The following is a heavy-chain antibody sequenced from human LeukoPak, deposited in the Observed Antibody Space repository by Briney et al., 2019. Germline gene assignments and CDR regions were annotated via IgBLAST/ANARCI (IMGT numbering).Heavy chain of an antibody. CDR2: INPNSGGT. J-gene: IGHJ4*02. Sequence: ASVKVSCKASGYTFTRYYMNWVRQAPGQGLEWMGWINPNSGGTNYAQKLQGGVTMTRDTSISTAYMELTRLRADDTAVYFCASQPGYSSSWFDYRGQGGLVTDSS. CDR3: ASQPGYSSSWFDY. V-gene: IGHV1-2*02. D-gene: IGHD6-13*01. CDR1: GYTFTRYY.